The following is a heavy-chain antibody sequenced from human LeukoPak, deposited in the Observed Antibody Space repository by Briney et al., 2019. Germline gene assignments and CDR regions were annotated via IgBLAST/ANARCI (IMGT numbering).Heavy chain of an antibody. CDR1: GFSFSTYG. D-gene: IGHD3-10*01. CDR2: IWYDGSHR. V-gene: IGHV3-33*01. J-gene: IGHJ5*02. Sequence: GGSLRLSCAASGFSFSTYGTHWVRQAPGKGPEWVAVIWYDGSHRYYTDSVKGRFTISRDMSTNTLHLQMNSLRVDDTALYYCARDLGLKYGSGTYTFDPWGQGTLVIVS. CDR3: ARDLGLKYGSGTYTFDP.